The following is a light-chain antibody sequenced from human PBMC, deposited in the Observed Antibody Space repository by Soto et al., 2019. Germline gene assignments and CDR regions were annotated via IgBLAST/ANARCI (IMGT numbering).Light chain of an antibody. CDR1: QSVSSY. Sequence: EIGLPQSPATLSLSPGERATLSCRASQSVSSYLAWYRQKPGQAPRLLIYDASNRATGIPARFSGSGSGTDFTLTISSLEAEDFALYYCQQRSSWPITFGQGTRLEIK. CDR2: DAS. J-gene: IGKJ5*01. V-gene: IGKV3-11*01. CDR3: QQRSSWPIT.